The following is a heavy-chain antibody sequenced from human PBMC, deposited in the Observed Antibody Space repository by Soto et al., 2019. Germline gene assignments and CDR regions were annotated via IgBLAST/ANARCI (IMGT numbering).Heavy chain of an antibody. J-gene: IGHJ6*02. CDR2: INPHSGGT. Sequence: ASVKVSCKASGYTFSGHYMHWVRQAPGHGLEWMGRINPHSGGTKCAQKFQGRVTMTRDTSISTAYMELSSLRSDDTAIYYCARDSSSSWYETYYYYGTDVWGQGTTVTVSS. CDR3: ARDSSSSWYETYYYYGTDV. V-gene: IGHV1-2*02. D-gene: IGHD2-15*01. CDR1: GYTFSGHY.